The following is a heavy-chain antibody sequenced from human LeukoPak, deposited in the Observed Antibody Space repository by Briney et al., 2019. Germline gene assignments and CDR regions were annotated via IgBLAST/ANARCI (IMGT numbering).Heavy chain of an antibody. D-gene: IGHD3-22*01. CDR3: ARVSGLGSYYDSSGYPDY. V-gene: IGHV3-20*04. Sequence: GGSLRLSCAASGFTFDDYGMSWVRQAPGKGLEWVSGINWNGGSTGYADSVKGRFTISRDNAKNSLYLQMNSLRAEDAALYYCARVSGLGSYYDSSGYPDYWGQGTLVTVSS. CDR2: INWNGGST. J-gene: IGHJ4*02. CDR1: GFTFDDYG.